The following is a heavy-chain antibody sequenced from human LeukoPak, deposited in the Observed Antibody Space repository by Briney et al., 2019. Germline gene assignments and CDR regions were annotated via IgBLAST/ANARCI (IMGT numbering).Heavy chain of an antibody. Sequence: KSSETLSLTCTVSGGSISSSSYYWGWIRQPPGKGLERIGSIYYSGSTYYNPSLKSRVTISVDTSKNQFSLKLSSVTAADTAVYYCARQPPYGSGNERWGQGTLVTVSS. CDR2: IYYSGST. J-gene: IGHJ4*02. D-gene: IGHD3-10*01. CDR3: ARQPPYGSGNER. CDR1: GGSISSSSYY. V-gene: IGHV4-39*01.